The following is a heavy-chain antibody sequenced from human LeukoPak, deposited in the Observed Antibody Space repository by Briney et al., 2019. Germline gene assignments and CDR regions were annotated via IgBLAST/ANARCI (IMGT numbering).Heavy chain of an antibody. CDR2: IYSGGST. V-gene: IGHV3-53*01. Sequence: GGSLRLSCAASGFTVSSNYMSWVRQAPGKGLEWVSVIYSGGSTYYADSVKGRFTISRDNSKNTLYLQMNSLRAEDTAVYYCARGTDGDYAGGVAFDIWGQGTMVTVSS. J-gene: IGHJ3*02. CDR3: ARGTDGDYAGGVAFDI. D-gene: IGHD4-17*01. CDR1: GFTVSSNY.